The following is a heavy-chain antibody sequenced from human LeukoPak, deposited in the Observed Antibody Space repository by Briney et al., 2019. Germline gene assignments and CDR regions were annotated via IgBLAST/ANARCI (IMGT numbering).Heavy chain of an antibody. CDR3: ARHGTIFGLFAP. J-gene: IGHJ5*02. V-gene: IGHV4-59*01. CDR2: IYYSGNT. Sequence: SETLSLTCAVYGGSFSGYYWSWIRQPPGKGLEWIGYIYYSGNTNYNPSLKSRVTISVDTSKNQFSLNLTSVTTADTAVYYCARHGTIFGLFAPWGQGTLVTVSS. CDR1: GGSFSGYY. D-gene: IGHD3-3*01.